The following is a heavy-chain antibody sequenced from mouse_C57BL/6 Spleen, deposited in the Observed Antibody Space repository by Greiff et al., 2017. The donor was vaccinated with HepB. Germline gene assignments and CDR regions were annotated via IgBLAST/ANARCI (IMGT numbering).Heavy chain of an antibody. V-gene: IGHV1-82*01. J-gene: IGHJ3*02. D-gene: IGHD1-1*01. CDR3: ARSYYGGSYG. CDR2: IYPGDGDT. CDR1: GYAFSSSW. Sequence: VQLQQSGPELVKPGASVKISCKASGYAFSSSWMNWVKQRPGKGLEWIGRIYPGDGDTNYNGKFKGKATLTADKSSSTAYMQLSSLTSEDSAVYFCARSYYGGSYGWGQGTLVTVSA.